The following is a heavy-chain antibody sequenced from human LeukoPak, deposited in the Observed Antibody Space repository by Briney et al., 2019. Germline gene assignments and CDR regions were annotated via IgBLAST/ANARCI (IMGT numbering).Heavy chain of an antibody. Sequence: GGSLRLSCAASGFTFSNYGMHWVRQAPGKGLEWVAVISYDGSNKYYADSVKGRFTISRDNSKNTLYLQMNSLRAEDTAVYYCARHSSGYSLDYWGQGTLVTVSS. J-gene: IGHJ4*02. CDR2: ISYDGSNK. D-gene: IGHD3-22*01. V-gene: IGHV3-30*03. CDR3: ARHSSGYSLDY. CDR1: GFTFSNYG.